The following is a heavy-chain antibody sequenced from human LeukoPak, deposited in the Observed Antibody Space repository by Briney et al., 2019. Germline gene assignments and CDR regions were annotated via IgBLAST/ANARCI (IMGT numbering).Heavy chain of an antibody. Sequence: GGSLRLSCAASGFTFSSYAMHWVRQAPGKGLEWVAHINPDGRDTYYVDSVKGRFTISRDNAQNSMYLQMNSLRVEDTAVYYCTSWGNTTAEYFQRWGKGTLVTVSS. V-gene: IGHV3-7*01. CDR2: INPDGRDT. D-gene: IGHD4-23*01. CDR1: GFTFSSYA. CDR3: TSWGNTTAEYFQR. J-gene: IGHJ1*01.